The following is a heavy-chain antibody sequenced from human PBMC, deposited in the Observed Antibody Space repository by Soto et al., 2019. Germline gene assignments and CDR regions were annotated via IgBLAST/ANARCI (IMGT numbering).Heavy chain of an antibody. V-gene: IGHV4-39*01. D-gene: IGHD2-15*01. CDR3: TRHALGVVVPAAIRN. Sequence: QVQLQESGPGLVKPSETLSLTCAVSGGSISSSSYYWDWIRQPPGKGLEWIGTIYYTGTSNYNPSLKSRVTISVDTSKNQFSLNLSSVTAADTAVYYCTRHALGVVVPAAIRNWGQGSLVTVSS. CDR1: GGSISSSSYY. J-gene: IGHJ4*02. CDR2: IYYTGTS.